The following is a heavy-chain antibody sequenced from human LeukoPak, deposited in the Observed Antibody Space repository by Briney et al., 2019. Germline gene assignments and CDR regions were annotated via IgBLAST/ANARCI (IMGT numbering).Heavy chain of an antibody. V-gene: IGHV1-18*01. CDR2: ISGFNDNT. Sequence: SGEVSCKPSGYTLTSYVISWVRQAPGQGLEWMGWISGFNDNTNYEQKLQVRVTMTTDTSTSTAYMELTILRSDDTAVYYCASLSPTTATFVYWGRGTLVTVSS. CDR3: ASLSPTTATFVY. J-gene: IGHJ4*02. D-gene: IGHD1-26*01. CDR1: GYTLTSYV.